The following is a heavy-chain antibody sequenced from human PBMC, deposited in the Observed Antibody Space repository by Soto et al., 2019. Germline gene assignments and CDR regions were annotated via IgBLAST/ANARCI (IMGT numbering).Heavy chain of an antibody. J-gene: IGHJ3*02. CDR3: ARLIPYCGGDCYSVGAFDI. Sequence: QLQLQESGPGLVQPSETVSLTCTVSGGSITERDNYWGWIRQPPGKGLEWIGTVYHSGRAYYNPSLKSRVTMSVDTSKSEFSVKLNSVTAADTAVYYCARLIPYCGGDCYSVGAFDIWGQGTMVTVSS. V-gene: IGHV4-39*01. D-gene: IGHD2-21*02. CDR2: VYHSGRA. CDR1: GGSITERDNY.